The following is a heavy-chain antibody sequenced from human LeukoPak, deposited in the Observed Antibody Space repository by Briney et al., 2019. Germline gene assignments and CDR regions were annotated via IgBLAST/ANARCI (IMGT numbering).Heavy chain of an antibody. CDR1: GYTFTSYG. Sequence: VASVKVSCKASGYTFTSYGISWVRQAPGQGLEWMGWISAYNGNTNYARKLQGRVTMTTDTSTSTAYMELRSLRSDDTAVYYCARGYCSSTRNWFDPWGQGTLVTVSS. J-gene: IGHJ5*02. D-gene: IGHD2-2*01. CDR3: ARGYCSSTRNWFDP. CDR2: ISAYNGNT. V-gene: IGHV1-18*01.